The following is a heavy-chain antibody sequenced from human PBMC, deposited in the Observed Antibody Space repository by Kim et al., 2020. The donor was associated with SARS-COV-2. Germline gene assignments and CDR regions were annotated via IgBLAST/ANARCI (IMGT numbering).Heavy chain of an antibody. CDR2: TYYRSKWYN. V-gene: IGHV6-1*01. D-gene: IGHD6-13*01. Sequence: SQTLSLTCAISGDSVSSNSAAWNWIRQSPSRGLEWLGRTYYRSKWYNDYAVSVKSRITINPDTSKNQFSLQLNSVTPEDTAVYYCARDRSGYSSRWRGEGGYYYYYYGMDVWGQGTTVTVSS. CDR3: ARDRSGYSSRWRGEGGYYYYYYGMDV. J-gene: IGHJ6*02. CDR1: GDSVSSNSAA.